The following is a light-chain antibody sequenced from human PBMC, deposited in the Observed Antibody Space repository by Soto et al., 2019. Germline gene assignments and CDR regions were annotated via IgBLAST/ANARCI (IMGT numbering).Light chain of an antibody. Sequence: EIVMTQSPATLSVSPGERATLSCRASQSVSSNLAWYQQKPGQAPRLLIYGASTRATGIPARFSGSGSGTEFTLTISSLQSEDFAVYSCQQYNNWPPLLTVGGGTKVDIK. J-gene: IGKJ4*01. CDR1: QSVSSN. V-gene: IGKV3-15*01. CDR3: QQYNNWPPLLT. CDR2: GAS.